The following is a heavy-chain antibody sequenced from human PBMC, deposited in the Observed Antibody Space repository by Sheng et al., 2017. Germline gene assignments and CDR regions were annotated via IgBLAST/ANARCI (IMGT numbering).Heavy chain of an antibody. CDR1: GFTFSSYG. Sequence: QVQLVESGGGVVQPGRSLRLSCAASGFTFSSYGMHWVRQAPGKGLEWVAVISYDGSNKYYADSVKGRFTISRDNSKNTLYLQMNSLRAEDTAVYYCAKGPYLYSSSSHHPYGMDVWGQGTTVTVSS. J-gene: IGHJ6*02. CDR3: AKGPYLYSSSSHHPYGMDV. V-gene: IGHV3-30*18. D-gene: IGHD6-6*01. CDR2: ISYDGSNK.